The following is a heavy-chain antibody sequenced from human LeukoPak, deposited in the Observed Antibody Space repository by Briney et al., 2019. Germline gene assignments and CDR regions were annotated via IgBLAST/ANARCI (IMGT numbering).Heavy chain of an antibody. D-gene: IGHD3-10*01. J-gene: IGHJ4*02. CDR2: IYYTGST. CDR1: GGSINNYY. CDR3: ARQKGRSGSYPHFDY. V-gene: IGHV4-59*01. Sequence: SETLSLTCTVSGGSINNYYWSWIRQPPGKGLEWIGYIYYTGSTNYNPSLESRVTISVDTSKNQFSLKLSSVTAADTAVYYCARQKGRSGSYPHFDYWGQGTLVTVSS.